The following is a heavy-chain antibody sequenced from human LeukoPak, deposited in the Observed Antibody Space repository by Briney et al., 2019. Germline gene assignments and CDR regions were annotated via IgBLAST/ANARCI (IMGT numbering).Heavy chain of an antibody. J-gene: IGHJ5*02. D-gene: IGHD3-10*01. CDR1: GYTYTSYD. CDR2: MNPNSGNT. Sequence: ASVTVSCKASGYTYTSYDINWVRQATGQGLEWMGWMNPNSGNTGHAQKFQGRVTMTRNTSIRTAYIELSSLRSEDTAVYYCARGLFGITTYKFDPWGQGTLVTVSS. V-gene: IGHV1-8*01. CDR3: ARGLFGITTYKFDP.